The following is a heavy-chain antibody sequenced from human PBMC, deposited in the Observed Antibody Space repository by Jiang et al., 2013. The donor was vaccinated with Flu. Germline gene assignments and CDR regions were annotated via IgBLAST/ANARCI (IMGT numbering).Heavy chain of an antibody. V-gene: IGHV2-70*16. Sequence: KPTQTLTLTCTLSGFSLSTNEMSVSWIRQPPGKALEWLARIDWDDDKFYSLSLESRLTISKDTSKNQVVLTMANMHPADTGTYYCARKVPLNSRSPYFDFWGQGTPVTVSS. D-gene: IGHD2-15*01. J-gene: IGHJ4*02. CDR3: ARKVPLNSRSPYFDF. CDR2: IDWDDDK. CDR1: GFSLSTNEMS.